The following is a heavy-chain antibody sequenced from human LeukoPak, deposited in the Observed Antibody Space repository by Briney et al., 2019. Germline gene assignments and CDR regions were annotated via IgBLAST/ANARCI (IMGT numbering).Heavy chain of an antibody. J-gene: IGHJ4*02. CDR2: MKHDGSEE. CDR3: ARKAAGWGVLDH. V-gene: IGHV3-7*03. Sequence: GGSLRLSCAASGFIFETYWMNWVRQVPGEGLEWVANMKHDGSEEYYVESVKGRFIISRDNANKLLYLQMNSLRAEDTAIYYCARKAAGWGVLDHWGQGIRVSVSS. D-gene: IGHD3-10*01. CDR1: GFIFETYW.